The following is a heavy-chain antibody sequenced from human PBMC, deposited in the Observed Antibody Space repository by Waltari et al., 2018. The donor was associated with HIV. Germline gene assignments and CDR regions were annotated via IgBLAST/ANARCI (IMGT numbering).Heavy chain of an antibody. Sequence: EVQLVESGGGVVRPGGSLRLSCVASGFNFDDYGMSWVRQAPGKGLEWVSGINWNGVSTGYADAVKSRFSISRDNAKNSLYLQMNSLRAEDTALYYCARDYGSGSYYNYWGQGTLVTVSS. J-gene: IGHJ4*02. D-gene: IGHD3-10*01. V-gene: IGHV3-20*04. CDR2: INWNGVST. CDR3: ARDYGSGSYYNY. CDR1: GFNFDDYG.